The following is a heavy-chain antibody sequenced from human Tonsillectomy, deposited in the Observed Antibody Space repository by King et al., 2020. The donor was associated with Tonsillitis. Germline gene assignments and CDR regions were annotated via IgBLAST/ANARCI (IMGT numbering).Heavy chain of an antibody. CDR2: VSGSGGST. CDR1: GFTFSNYA. CDR3: VKDLMTTVTSLNSAAIDH. Sequence: VQLVESGGGSVQPGGSLRLSCAASGFTFSNYAMNWVRQAPGKGLEWVSGVSGSGGSTYYADSVKGRFTVSRDNSKNTLFLQMNSPRAEDTAVYYCVKDLMTTVTSLNSAAIDHWGQGTLVTVSS. J-gene: IGHJ4*02. D-gene: IGHD4-11*01. V-gene: IGHV3-23*04.